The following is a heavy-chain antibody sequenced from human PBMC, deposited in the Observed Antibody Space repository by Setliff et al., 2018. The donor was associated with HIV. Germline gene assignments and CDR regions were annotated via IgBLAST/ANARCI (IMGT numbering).Heavy chain of an antibody. CDR2: IYYSGST. CDR1: GGSISSSSYY. CDR3: ASYRKAERWLQLGGNFDY. Sequence: LSLTCTVSGGSISSSSYYWGLIRQPPGKGLEWVGSIYYSGSTYYNPSLKSRVTISVDTSKNQFSLKLSSVTAADTAVYCCASYRKAERWLQLGGNFDYWGQGTLVTVSS. V-gene: IGHV4-39*01. D-gene: IGHD5-12*01. J-gene: IGHJ4*02.